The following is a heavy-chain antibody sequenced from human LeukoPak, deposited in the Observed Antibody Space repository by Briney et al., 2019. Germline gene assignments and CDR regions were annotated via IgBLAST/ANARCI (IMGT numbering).Heavy chain of an antibody. Sequence: PSETLSLTSTVSGGSISSYYWSWIRQPPGKGLEWIGYIYYSGSTNYNPSLKSRVTISVDTSKNQFSLKLSSVTAADTAVYYCARDGYSAYYYGMDVWGQGTTVTVSS. CDR3: ARDGYSAYYYGMDV. J-gene: IGHJ6*02. V-gene: IGHV4-59*01. D-gene: IGHD6-13*01. CDR1: GGSISSYY. CDR2: IYYSGST.